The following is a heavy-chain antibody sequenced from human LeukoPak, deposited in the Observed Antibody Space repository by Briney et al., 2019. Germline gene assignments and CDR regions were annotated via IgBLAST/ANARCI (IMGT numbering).Heavy chain of an antibody. CDR3: ARDTSSPYGDYRTNFDY. CDR1: GGTFSSYA. CDR2: IIPIFGTA. Sequence: ASVKVSCKASGGTFSSYAISWVRQAPGQGLEWMGGIIPIFGTANYAQKFQGRVTITAGESTSTAYMELSSLRSEDTAVYYCARDTSSPYGDYRTNFDYWGQGTLVTVSS. V-gene: IGHV1-69*13. D-gene: IGHD4-17*01. J-gene: IGHJ4*02.